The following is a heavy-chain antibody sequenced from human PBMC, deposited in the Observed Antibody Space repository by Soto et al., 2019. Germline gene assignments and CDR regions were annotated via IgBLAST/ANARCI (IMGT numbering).Heavy chain of an antibody. CDR2: IYYSGST. CDR1: GGSISSGDYY. CDR3: ARERRSGFWSGYYTFDF. J-gene: IGHJ4*02. Sequence: SETLSVTCTVSGGSISSGDYYWSWIRQPPGKGLEWIGYIYYSGSTYYNPSLKSRVTISVDTSKNQFSLKLSSVTAADTAVYYCARERRSGFWSGYYTFDFWGQGTLVTVSS. V-gene: IGHV4-30-4*01. D-gene: IGHD3-3*01.